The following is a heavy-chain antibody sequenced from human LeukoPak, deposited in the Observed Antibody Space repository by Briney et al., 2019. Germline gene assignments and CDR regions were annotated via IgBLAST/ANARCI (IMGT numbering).Heavy chain of an antibody. D-gene: IGHD3-22*01. CDR2: ISAYNGNT. CDR3: ARDPRIVVVIPAYFDY. J-gene: IGHJ4*02. CDR1: GYTFTSYG. Sequence: ASVTVSCKASGYTFTSYGISWVRQAPGQGLEWMGWISAYNGNTNYAQKLQGRVTMTTDTSTSTAYMELRSLRSDDTAVYYYARDPRIVVVIPAYFDYWGQGTLVTVSS. V-gene: IGHV1-18*01.